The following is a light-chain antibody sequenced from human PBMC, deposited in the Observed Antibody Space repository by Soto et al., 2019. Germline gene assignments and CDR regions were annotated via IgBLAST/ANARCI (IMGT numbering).Light chain of an antibody. V-gene: IGLV1-40*01. Sequence: QSVLTQPPSVSGAPGQTPTISCTGSSSNIGSDFGVHWYQQLPGAAPKLVIFVNTNRPSGVPDRFSGSKSGTSASLAITGLQAEDEAAYYCQSYDRSLSGWVFGTGTKLTVL. J-gene: IGLJ3*02. CDR3: QSYDRSLSGWV. CDR1: SSNIGSDFG. CDR2: VNT.